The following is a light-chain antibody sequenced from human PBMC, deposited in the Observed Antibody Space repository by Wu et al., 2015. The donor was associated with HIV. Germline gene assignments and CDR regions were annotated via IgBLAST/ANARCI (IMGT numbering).Light chain of an antibody. CDR2: GAS. CDR1: QSIGNN. CDR3: QQYQSWPPIT. Sequence: EIVMTQSPATLSVSPGERATLSCRARQSIGNNLAWYQQRPGQAPSLLIYGASIRAPGIPARFSGSGSGTQFTLTISSMQSEDFAVYFCQQYQSWPPITFGQGTRLEIK. V-gene: IGKV3-15*01. J-gene: IGKJ5*01.